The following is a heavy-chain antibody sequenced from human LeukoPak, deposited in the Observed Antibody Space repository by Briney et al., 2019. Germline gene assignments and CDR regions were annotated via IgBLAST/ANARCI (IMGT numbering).Heavy chain of an antibody. V-gene: IGHV5-51*01. Sequence: GESLKISCKGSGYSFTNYWIGWVRQMPGKGLEWMGIISPDGSDTRYSPSFQGQVSISADKSITTAYLQWSSLKASDTAMYYCARLTSSWSFDYWGQGTLVTVSS. J-gene: IGHJ4*02. CDR2: ISPDGSDT. D-gene: IGHD6-13*01. CDR3: ARLTSSWSFDY. CDR1: GYSFTNYW.